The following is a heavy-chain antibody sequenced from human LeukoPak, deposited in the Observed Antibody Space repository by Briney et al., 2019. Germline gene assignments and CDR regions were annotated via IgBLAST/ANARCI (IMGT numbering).Heavy chain of an antibody. CDR1: GYTFTSYG. V-gene: IGHV1-18*01. CDR2: ISAYNGNT. Sequence: ALVKVSCRASGYTFTSYGISWVRQAPVQGLEWMGWISAYNGNTKYAQTLQGRVTMTTDTSTSTVYMELRSLRSDDTAVYYCTSTGYSGHDPLHYWGRGTLVTVSS. J-gene: IGHJ4*02. CDR3: TSTGYSGHDPLHY. D-gene: IGHD5-12*01.